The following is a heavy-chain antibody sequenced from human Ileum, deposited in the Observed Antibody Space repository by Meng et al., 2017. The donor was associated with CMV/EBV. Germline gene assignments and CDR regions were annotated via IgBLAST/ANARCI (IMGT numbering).Heavy chain of an antibody. J-gene: IGHJ4*02. CDR1: GFSLSTSGVA. CDR2: IYWDDDK. Sequence: CTFSGFSLSTSGVAVGWIRQPPGKALEWLALIYWDDDKRYSPSLKSRLTITTDTSKNQVVLSMTNMDPVDKATYYCAQSPGGVHFHSWGQGILVTVSS. CDR3: AQSPGGVHFHS. V-gene: IGHV2-5*02. D-gene: IGHD3-16*01.